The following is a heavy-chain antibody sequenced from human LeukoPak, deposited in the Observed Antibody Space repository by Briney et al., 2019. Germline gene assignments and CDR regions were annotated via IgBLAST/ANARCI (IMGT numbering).Heavy chain of an antibody. CDR3: ARDLPPLYGSGRMDV. CDR1: GGTFSSYA. CDR2: IIPIFGTT. V-gene: IGHV1-69*13. J-gene: IGHJ6*04. D-gene: IGHD3-10*01. Sequence: GASVKVSCKASGGTFSSYAISWVRQAPGQGLEWMGGIIPIFGTTNYAQKLQGRVTITADESTSTAYMELSSLRSEDTAVYYCARDLPPLYGSGRMDVWGKGTTVTISS.